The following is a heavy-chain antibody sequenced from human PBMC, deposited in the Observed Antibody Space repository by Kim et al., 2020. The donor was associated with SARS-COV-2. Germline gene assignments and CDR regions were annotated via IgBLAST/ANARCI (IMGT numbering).Heavy chain of an antibody. V-gene: IGHV3-74*01. D-gene: IGHD5-18*01. Sequence: ADSVKGRFTSSRDNAKNTLYLQMNSLRVEDTAIYYCASTGAYSYGYCGYWGQGTPVTVSS. J-gene: IGHJ4*02. CDR3: ASTGAYSYGYCGY.